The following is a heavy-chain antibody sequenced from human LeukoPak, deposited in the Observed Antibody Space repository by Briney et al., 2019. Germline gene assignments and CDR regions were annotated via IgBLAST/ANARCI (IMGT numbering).Heavy chain of an antibody. CDR2: ISYDGSNK. CDR3: ARDQIMVTTFLDYYYGMDV. Sequence: GGSLRLSCAASGFTFSSYVMHWVRQAPGKGLEWVATISYDGSNKSYADSVKGRFTISRDNSKNTLYLQMNSLRAEDTAVYYCARDQIMVTTFLDYYYGMDVWGQGTTVTVSS. V-gene: IGHV3-30-3*01. J-gene: IGHJ6*02. D-gene: IGHD4-17*01. CDR1: GFTFSSYV.